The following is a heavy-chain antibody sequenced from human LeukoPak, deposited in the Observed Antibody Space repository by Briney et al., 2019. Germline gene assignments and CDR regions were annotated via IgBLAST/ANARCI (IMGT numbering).Heavy chain of an antibody. J-gene: IGHJ5*02. CDR1: GGSLSSTNYY. D-gene: IGHD3-22*01. V-gene: IGHV4-39*01. Sequence: SETLSLTCTVSGGSLSSTNYYLGWIRQPPGRGLEWIWGVYYSGSTYSNPSLKSRVTVSVDTSKNQFPLKLSSVTAADTAVYYCARLYYDSRGYYWFDPWGQGTLVTVSS. CDR2: VYYSGST. CDR3: ARLYYDSRGYYWFDP.